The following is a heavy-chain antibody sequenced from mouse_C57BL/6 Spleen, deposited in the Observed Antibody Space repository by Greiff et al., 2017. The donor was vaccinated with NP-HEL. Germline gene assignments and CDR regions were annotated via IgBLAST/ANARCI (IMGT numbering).Heavy chain of an antibody. CDR1: GFSLTSYG. Sequence: VQLQQSGPGLVQPSQSLSITCTVSGFSLTSYGVHWVRQSPGKGLEWLGVIWSGGSTDYNAAFISRLSISKDNSKSQVFFKMNSLQADDTAIYYCARLTEGYAMDDWGQGTSVTVSS. CDR3: ARLTEGYAMDD. CDR2: IWSGGST. V-gene: IGHV2-2*01. J-gene: IGHJ4*01. D-gene: IGHD2-13*01.